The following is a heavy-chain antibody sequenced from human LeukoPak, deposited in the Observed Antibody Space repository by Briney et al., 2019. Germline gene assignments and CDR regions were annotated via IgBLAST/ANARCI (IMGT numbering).Heavy chain of an antibody. CDR2: IYHSGST. D-gene: IGHD3-22*01. Sequence: PSQTLSLTCAVSGGSISSGGYSWSWIRLPPGKGLEWIGYIYHSGSTYYNPSLKSRVTISVDRSKNQFSLKLSSVTAADTAVYYCASGIYYDSSGYYNFDCWGQGTLVTVSS. V-gene: IGHV4-30-2*01. J-gene: IGHJ4*02. CDR3: ASGIYYDSSGYYNFDC. CDR1: GGSISSGGYS.